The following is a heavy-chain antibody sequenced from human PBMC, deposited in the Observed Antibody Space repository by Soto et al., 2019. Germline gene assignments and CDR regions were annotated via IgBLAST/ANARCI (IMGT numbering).Heavy chain of an antibody. Sequence: EVQLVESRGGLVQPGRTLRLPCAATGFTFDAYAMHWVRQAPGKGLEWVSGISWNSGSIGYADSVKGRFTISRDNAKNSLYLQMNSLRAEDTALYYSARRDNHYYFDYWGQGTLVTVSS. CDR1: GFTFDAYA. J-gene: IGHJ4*02. CDR2: ISWNSGSI. CDR3: ARRDNHYYFDY. V-gene: IGHV3-9*01.